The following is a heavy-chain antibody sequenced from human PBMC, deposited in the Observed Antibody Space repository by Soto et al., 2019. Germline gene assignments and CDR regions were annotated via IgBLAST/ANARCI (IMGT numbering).Heavy chain of an antibody. J-gene: IGHJ6*02. Sequence: SETLSLTCTVSGGSISSSSYYWGWIRQPPGKGLEWIGSIYYSGSTYYSPSLKSRVTISVDTSKNQFSLKLSSVTVADSAVYYCARHTQTHYGMDVWGQGTTVTVSS. CDR1: GGSISSSSYY. V-gene: IGHV4-39*01. D-gene: IGHD2-15*01. CDR2: IYYSGST. CDR3: ARHTQTHYGMDV.